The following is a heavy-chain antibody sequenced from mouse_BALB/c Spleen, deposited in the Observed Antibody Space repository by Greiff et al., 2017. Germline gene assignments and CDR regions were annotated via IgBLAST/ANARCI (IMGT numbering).Heavy chain of an antibody. J-gene: IGHJ4*01. CDR3: TGQRRLRAMDY. CDR2: IYPSDSYT. CDR1: GYTFTSYW. Sequence: QVQLQQPGAELVRPGASVKLSCKASGYTFTSYWINWVKQRPGQGLEWIGNIYPSDSYTNYNQKFKDKATLTVDKSSSTAYMQLSSPTSEDSAVYYCTGQRRLRAMDYWGQGTSVTVSS. V-gene: IGHV1-69*02. D-gene: IGHD1-2*01.